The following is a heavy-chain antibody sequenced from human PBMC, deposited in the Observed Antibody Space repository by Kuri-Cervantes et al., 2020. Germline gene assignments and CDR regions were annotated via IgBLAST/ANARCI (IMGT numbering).Heavy chain of an antibody. J-gene: IGHJ1*01. V-gene: IGHV5-51*01. D-gene: IGHD2-21*01. CDR1: GYTFTTYA. Sequence: KVSCKASGYTFTTYAMHWVRQMPGEGLEWMGIIYPGDSDTRYSPSFQGQVTISADKSISTAYLQWSSLKASDTAMYYCARGGTYCGGDCYSEYFQHWGQGTLVTVSS. CDR3: ARGGTYCGGDCYSEYFQH. CDR2: IYPGDSDT.